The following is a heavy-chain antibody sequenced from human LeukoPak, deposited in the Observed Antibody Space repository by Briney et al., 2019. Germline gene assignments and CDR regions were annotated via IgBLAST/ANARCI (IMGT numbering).Heavy chain of an antibody. CDR3: ARLVDTPVIRGYYFDP. V-gene: IGHV4-61*02. D-gene: IGHD3-22*01. Sequence: SQTLSLTCTVSGVSVSSGSYYWSWIRQPAGKGLEWIGRIYISGSTNYNSSLRGRVTMSIDTSKNQFSLTLTSVTAADTAVYYCARLVDTPVIRGYYFDPWGQRTLVTVSS. CDR2: IYISGST. J-gene: IGHJ5*02. CDR1: GVSVSSGSYY.